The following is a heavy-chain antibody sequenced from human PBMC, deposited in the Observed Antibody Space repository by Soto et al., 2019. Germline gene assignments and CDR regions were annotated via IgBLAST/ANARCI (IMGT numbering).Heavy chain of an antibody. J-gene: IGHJ6*02. CDR3: AKARGYSYGYDSGYYYGMDV. CDR2: ISGSGGST. D-gene: IGHD5-18*01. Sequence: TGGSLRLSCAASGFTFSSYAMSWVRQAPGKGLEWVSAISGSGGSTYYADSVKGRFTISRDNSKNTLYLQMNSLRAEDTAVYYCAKARGYSYGYDSGYYYGMDVWGQGTTVTVSS. V-gene: IGHV3-23*01. CDR1: GFTFSSYA.